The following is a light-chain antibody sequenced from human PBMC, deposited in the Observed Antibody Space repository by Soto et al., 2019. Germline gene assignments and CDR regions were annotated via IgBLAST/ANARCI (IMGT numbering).Light chain of an antibody. CDR3: QEYNSY. Sequence: DIRVTQSPSTLSASVGDRVTITCRTSQGIDNWLAWYQQKPGKAPKLLIYKASSLQSGVPSRFSGSGFGTEFTLTISSLQPDDVATYYCQEYNSYFGGGTKVEIK. CDR2: KAS. V-gene: IGKV1-5*03. J-gene: IGKJ4*01. CDR1: QGIDNW.